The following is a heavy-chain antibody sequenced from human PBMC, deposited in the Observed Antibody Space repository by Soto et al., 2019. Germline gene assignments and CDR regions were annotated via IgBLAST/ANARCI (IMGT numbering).Heavy chain of an antibody. CDR1: GFTFSSHG. V-gene: IGHV3-48*01. Sequence: GGSLRLSCAASGFTFSSHGINWVRQAPGKGLEWVSYISSYSNTIYYADSVKGRFTISRDNAWNSVSLQMNSLRAEDTAVYYCVRAITLSYCAGDCYSGALDVWGQGTMVTVSS. D-gene: IGHD2-21*01. CDR3: VRAITLSYCAGDCYSGALDV. CDR2: ISSYSNTI. J-gene: IGHJ3*01.